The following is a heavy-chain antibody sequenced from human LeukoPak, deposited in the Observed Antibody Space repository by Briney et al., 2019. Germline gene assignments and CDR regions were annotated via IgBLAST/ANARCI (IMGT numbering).Heavy chain of an antibody. CDR3: ARVRYRLAETYIDY. CDR1: GYSFTNYG. CDR2: ISAYNGNT. V-gene: IGHV1-18*01. D-gene: IGHD3-16*01. J-gene: IGHJ4*02. Sequence: GASVKVSCKASGYSFTNYGISWVRQAPGQGLEWMGWISAYNGNTNYAQKLQGRVTMTTDTSTSTAYMELRSLRSDDTAVYYCARVRYRLAETYIDYWGQGTLVTVSS.